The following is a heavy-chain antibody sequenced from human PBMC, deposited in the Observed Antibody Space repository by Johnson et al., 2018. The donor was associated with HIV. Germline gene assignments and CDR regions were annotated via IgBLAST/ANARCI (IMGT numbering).Heavy chain of an antibody. Sequence: VQLVESGGGVVQPGRSLRLSCAASGFTFSSYAMSWVRQAPGKGLAWVSAISVSGGSTYYADSVPGRFTISRDNSKTTLDLQMNRMRAEDTAVYYCASTRSGWAHDAFDIWGQGTMVTVSS. CDR3: ASTRSGWAHDAFDI. CDR1: GFTFSSYA. CDR2: ISVSGGST. J-gene: IGHJ3*02. D-gene: IGHD6-19*01. V-gene: IGHV3-23*04.